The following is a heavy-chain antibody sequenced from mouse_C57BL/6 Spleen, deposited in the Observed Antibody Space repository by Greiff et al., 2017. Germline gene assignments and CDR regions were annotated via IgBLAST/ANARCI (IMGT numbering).Heavy chain of an antibody. CDR1: GYTFTDYN. Sequence: EVQLQQSGPELVKPGASVKMSCKASGYTFTDYNMHWVKQSHGKSLEWIGYINPNNGGTSYNQKFKGKATLTVNKSSSTAYMELHSLTSEDSAVYYCARKGLLRYPRFDYWGQGTLVTVSA. V-gene: IGHV1-22*01. J-gene: IGHJ3*01. CDR3: ARKGLLRYPRFDY. D-gene: IGHD1-1*01. CDR2: INPNNGGT.